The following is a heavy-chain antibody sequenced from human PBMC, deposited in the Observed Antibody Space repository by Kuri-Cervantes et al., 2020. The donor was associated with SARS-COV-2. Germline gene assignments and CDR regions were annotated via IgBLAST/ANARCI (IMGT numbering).Heavy chain of an antibody. CDR2: IMPAFDTT. CDR3: GSDGASLDWLAYGMDV. D-gene: IGHD3/OR15-3a*01. J-gene: IGHJ6*02. CDR1: GGNFNNYA. Sequence: SVTVSCKNSGGNFNNYAISWVRQAPGQGLEWIGGIMPAFDTTNYSPRFQGRVTVTADKSTTTAYMELSKLKSEDTAIYYCGSDGASLDWLAYGMDVWGQGTTVTVSS. V-gene: IGHV1-69*06.